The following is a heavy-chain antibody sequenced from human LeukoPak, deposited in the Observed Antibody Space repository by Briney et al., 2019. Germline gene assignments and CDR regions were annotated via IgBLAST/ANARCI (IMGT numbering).Heavy chain of an antibody. D-gene: IGHD5-24*01. CDR1: GGSFSGYY. CDR2: INHSGST. V-gene: IGHV4-34*01. J-gene: IGHJ3*01. CDR3: AGCRWIQCDAFDL. Sequence: SETLSLTCAVYGGSFSGYYWSWIRQPPGKGLEWIGEINHSGSTNYNPSLKSRVTISVDTSKNQFSLKLSSVTAADTAVYYCAGCRWIQCDAFDLWGQGTMVTVSS.